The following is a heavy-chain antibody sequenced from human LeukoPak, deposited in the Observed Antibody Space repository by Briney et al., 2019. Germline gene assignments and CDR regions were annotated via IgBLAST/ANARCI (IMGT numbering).Heavy chain of an antibody. D-gene: IGHD4-17*01. V-gene: IGHV3-33*01. J-gene: IGHJ4*02. CDR2: IWYDGSNK. CDR3: ATQGVTTSDFDY. CDR1: GFTFSSYG. Sequence: GGSLRLSCAASGFTFSSYGMHWVRQAPGKGLDWVAVIWYDGSNKYYADSVKGRFTISRDNSKNTLYLQMNSLRAEDTAVYYCATQGVTTSDFDYWGQGTLVTVSS.